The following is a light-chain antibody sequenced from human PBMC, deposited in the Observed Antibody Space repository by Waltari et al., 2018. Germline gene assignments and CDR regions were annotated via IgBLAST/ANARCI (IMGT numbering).Light chain of an antibody. Sequence: SYVLTQPPSVSVAPGETASITCGGNNLAYKSVHWYQQKPGQTPVLVIYYDTDRPSGSPERFYGSNSQNTATLTISRVEAEEAADSYSQGWEGADHPAVVFGGGTKLTVL. J-gene: IGLJ2*01. CDR1: NLAYKS. CDR3: QGWEGADHPAVV. CDR2: YDT. V-gene: IGLV3-21*01.